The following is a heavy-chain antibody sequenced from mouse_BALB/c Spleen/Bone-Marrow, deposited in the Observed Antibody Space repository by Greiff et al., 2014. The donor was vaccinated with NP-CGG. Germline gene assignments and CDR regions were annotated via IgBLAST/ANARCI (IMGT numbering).Heavy chain of an antibody. D-gene: IGHD1-1*01. J-gene: IGHJ1*01. Sequence: QVQLKESGAELVKPGASVKLSCKTSGYTFTSYWIQWVKQRHGQGLGWIGEIFPGTGTTYYNEKFKGKATLTIDTSSSTAYMQLSSLTSEDSAVYFCAREGSRLRGYFDVWGAGATVTVSS. CDR3: AREGSRLRGYFDV. CDR1: GYTFTSYW. V-gene: IGHV1S132*01. CDR2: IFPGTGTT.